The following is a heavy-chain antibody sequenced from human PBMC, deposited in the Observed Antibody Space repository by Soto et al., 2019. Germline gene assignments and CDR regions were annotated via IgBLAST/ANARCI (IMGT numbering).Heavy chain of an antibody. CDR3: ARGGTTTRTTPTRGLDP. J-gene: IGHJ5*02. V-gene: IGHV3-23*01. CDR1: GFTFSNVV. CDR2: ISESGDGA. D-gene: IGHD3-16*01. Sequence: ERLLLDSGGDLVQSGGSLRLSCAASGFTFSNVVMSWVRQAPGKGPEWVSSISESGDGADYADSVKGPFTISRDNSKNTLFLQMTGLRAEDTAIYYCARGGTTTRTTPTRGLDPWGQGTLVTVSS.